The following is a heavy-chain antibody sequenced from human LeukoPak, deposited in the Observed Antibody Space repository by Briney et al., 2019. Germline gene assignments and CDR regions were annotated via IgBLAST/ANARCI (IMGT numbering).Heavy chain of an antibody. CDR1: GYTFTGYY. D-gene: IGHD5-18*01. CDR2: INPNSGGT. CDR3: ARGGRRLWACFEY. Sequence: ASVKVSCKASGYTFTGYYIHWVQQAPGQGLEWMGWINPNSGGTNYAQKFQGRVTMTRDTSISTAYMELSRLRSDDTAVYYCARGGRRLWACFEYWGQGTLVTVSS. V-gene: IGHV1-2*02. J-gene: IGHJ4*02.